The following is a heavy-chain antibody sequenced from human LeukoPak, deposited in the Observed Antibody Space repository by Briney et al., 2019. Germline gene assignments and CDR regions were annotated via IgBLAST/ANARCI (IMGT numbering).Heavy chain of an antibody. CDR2: IYGAGAT. Sequence: PGGSLRLSCAAYGLTVSSEYLAWVRQAPGKGLEWISVIYGAGATYDADVVQGRFTITRDTYSNALYLKMNMLRVEETAVYHCAKLLPAARDYFDYWGQGTLVTVSS. J-gene: IGHJ4*02. CDR3: AKLLPAARDYFDY. CDR1: GLTVSSEY. V-gene: IGHV3-53*01. D-gene: IGHD6-25*01.